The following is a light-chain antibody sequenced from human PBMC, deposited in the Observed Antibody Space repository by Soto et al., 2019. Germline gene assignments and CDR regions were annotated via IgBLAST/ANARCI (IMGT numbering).Light chain of an antibody. J-gene: IGKJ4*01. CDR2: EAS. CDR1: RSVSRNY. Sequence: EIVLTQSPATLALSPGERATLACSSSRSVSRNYLAWYQQKPGQAPRLLIYEASSRSTGIPDRFSGSASGTDFTLTISRLEPEDFAVYYCQQYVTSPLTLGGGTKVDI. V-gene: IGKV3-20*01. CDR3: QQYVTSPLT.